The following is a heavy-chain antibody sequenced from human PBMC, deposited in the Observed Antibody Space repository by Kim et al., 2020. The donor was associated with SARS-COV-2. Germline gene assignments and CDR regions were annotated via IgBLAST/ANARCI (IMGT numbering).Heavy chain of an antibody. V-gene: IGHV4-39*01. J-gene: IGHJ3*02. D-gene: IGHD3-10*01. CDR1: GGSISSSSYY. CDR3: ARHPHSGLYYYGSGADAFDI. Sequence: SETLSLTCTVSGGSISSSSYYWGWIRQPPGKGLEWIGSIYYSGSTYYNPSLKSRVTISVDTSKNQFSLKLSSVTAADTAVYYCARHPHSGLYYYGSGADAFDIWGQGTMVTVSS. CDR2: IYYSGST.